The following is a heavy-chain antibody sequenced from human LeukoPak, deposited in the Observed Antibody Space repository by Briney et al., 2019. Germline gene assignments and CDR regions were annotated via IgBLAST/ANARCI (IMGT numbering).Heavy chain of an antibody. CDR2: IYSGGST. CDR1: GFTVSSNY. CDR3: ARSVSSSWYLEY. V-gene: IGHV3-53*01. D-gene: IGHD6-13*01. J-gene: IGHJ4*02. Sequence: GGSLRLSCAASGFTVSSNYMSWVRQAPGKGLEWVSVIYSGGSTYYADSVKGRFTISRDNSKNTLYLQMNSLRAEDTAVYYCARSVSSSWYLEYWGQGALVTVSS.